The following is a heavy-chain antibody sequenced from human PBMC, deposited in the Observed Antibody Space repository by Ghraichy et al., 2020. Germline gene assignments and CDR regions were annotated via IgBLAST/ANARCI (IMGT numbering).Heavy chain of an antibody. CDR2: ISSSSSTI. CDR1: GFTFSSYS. D-gene: IGHD3-16*01. J-gene: IGHJ6*02. CDR3: VREVNPMITFGGAYYYYGMDV. V-gene: IGHV3-48*02. Sequence: GGSLRLSCAASGFTFSSYSMNWVRQAPGKGLEWVSYISSSSSTIYYADSVKGRFTISRDNAKNSLYLQMNSLRDEDTAVYYCVREVNPMITFGGAYYYYGMDVWGQGTTVTVSS.